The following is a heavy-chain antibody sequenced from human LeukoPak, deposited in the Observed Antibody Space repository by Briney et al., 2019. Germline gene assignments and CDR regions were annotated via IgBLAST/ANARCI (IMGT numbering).Heavy chain of an antibody. Sequence: GGSLRLSCAASGFTFSSYAMSWVRQAPGKGLEWVSAISGSGGSTYYADSVKGRFTISRDNSKNTLCLQMNSLRAEDTAVYYCAKDRFSGSGLDYWGQGTLVTVSS. CDR1: GFTFSSYA. CDR2: ISGSGGST. D-gene: IGHD6-19*01. J-gene: IGHJ4*02. CDR3: AKDRFSGSGLDY. V-gene: IGHV3-23*01.